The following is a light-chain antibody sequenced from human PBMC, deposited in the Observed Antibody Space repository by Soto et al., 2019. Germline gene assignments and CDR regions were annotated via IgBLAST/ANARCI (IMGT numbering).Light chain of an antibody. J-gene: IGKJ1*01. Sequence: DIQMTQSPSSLSASVGDRVTITCRASQSISTYLNWYQQKPGKAPNLLIYGASSLQSGVPSRFSGSGSGTDFTLTISSLQPEAFATYYCQQSHSTPRTFGQGTKVEIK. V-gene: IGKV1-39*01. CDR3: QQSHSTPRT. CDR2: GAS. CDR1: QSISTY.